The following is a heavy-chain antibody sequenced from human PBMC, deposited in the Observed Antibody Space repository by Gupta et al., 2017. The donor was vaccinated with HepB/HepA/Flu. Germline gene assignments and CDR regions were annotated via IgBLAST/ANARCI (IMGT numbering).Heavy chain of an antibody. CDR1: GYTFTSYA. J-gene: IGHJ5*02. Sequence: QVQLVQSGAEVKKPGASVKVSCKASGYTFTSYAMHWVRQAPGQRLEWMGWINAGNGNTKYSQKFQGRVTITRDTSASTAYMELSSLRPEDTAVYYCAREVRGGRNWFDPWGQGTLVTVSS. D-gene: IGHD1-1*01. V-gene: IGHV1-3*01. CDR2: INAGNGNT. CDR3: AREVRGGRNWFDP.